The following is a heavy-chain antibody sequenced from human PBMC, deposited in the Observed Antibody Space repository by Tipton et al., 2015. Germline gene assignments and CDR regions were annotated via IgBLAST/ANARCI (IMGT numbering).Heavy chain of an antibody. D-gene: IGHD2-15*01. CDR3: ARGGNNWFDP. V-gene: IGHV4-61*05. Sequence: GLVKPSETLSLTCTVSGGSISSSNSYWGWIRQPPGKGLEWIGYIYSSGRTNYNPSLKSRVTISLDTSKNQFSLKLTSVTAADTAVYYCARGGNNWFDPWGQGTLVTVSS. J-gene: IGHJ5*02. CDR2: IYSSGRT. CDR1: GGSISSSNSY.